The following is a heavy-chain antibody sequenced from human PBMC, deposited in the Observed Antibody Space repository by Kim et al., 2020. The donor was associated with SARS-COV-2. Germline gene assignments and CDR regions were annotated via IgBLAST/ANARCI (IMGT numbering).Heavy chain of an antibody. J-gene: IGHJ6*03. D-gene: IGHD3-3*02. CDR2: ISWNSATI. Sequence: GGSLRLSCAASGFTFGDYAMHWVRQAPGKGLEWVSGISWNSATIGYADSVKGRFIISRDNAKNSLYLQMNSLRVEDTDFYYCAEGPSFYYYYLDVWGKGTTVTVSS. CDR3: AEGPSFYYYYLDV. CDR1: GFTFGDYA. V-gene: IGHV3-9*01.